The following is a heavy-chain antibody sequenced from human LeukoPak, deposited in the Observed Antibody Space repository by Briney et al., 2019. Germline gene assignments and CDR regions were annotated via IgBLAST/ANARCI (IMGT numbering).Heavy chain of an antibody. D-gene: IGHD2-15*01. Sequence: GASVKVSCKASGYTFTSYYMHWVRQAPGQGLECMGIINPSGGSTSYAQKFQGRVTMTRDMSTSTVYMELSSLRSEDTAVYYCAREDDGCSGGSCYFDYWGQGTLVTVSS. V-gene: IGHV1-46*01. CDR1: GYTFTSYY. J-gene: IGHJ4*02. CDR2: INPSGGST. CDR3: AREDDGCSGGSCYFDY.